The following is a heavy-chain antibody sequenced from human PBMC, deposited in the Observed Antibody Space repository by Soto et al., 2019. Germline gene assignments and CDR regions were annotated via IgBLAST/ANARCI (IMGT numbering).Heavy chain of an antibody. CDR3: AGDRIAAAPDDAFDI. D-gene: IGHD6-13*01. CDR1: GYTFTSYY. J-gene: IGHJ3*02. V-gene: IGHV1-46*01. Sequence: GASVKVSCKASGYTFTSYYMYWVRQAPGQGLEWMGIINPSGGSTSYAQKFQGRVTMTRDTSTSTVYMELSSLRSEDTAVYYCAGDRIAAAPDDAFDIWGQGTMVTVSS. CDR2: INPSGGST.